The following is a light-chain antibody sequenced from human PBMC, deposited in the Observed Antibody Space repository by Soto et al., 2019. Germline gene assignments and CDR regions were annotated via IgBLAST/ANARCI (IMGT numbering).Light chain of an antibody. CDR2: KAS. J-gene: IGKJ4*01. Sequence: DIQMTQSPSTLSASVGDRVTITCRASQSISSWLAWYQHKPGKAPNLLIYKASSLESGVPSRFSGSGSGTEFTLTISSLQPDDFATYYCQHYNTYPRTFGGGTKVEIK. V-gene: IGKV1-5*03. CDR3: QHYNTYPRT. CDR1: QSISSW.